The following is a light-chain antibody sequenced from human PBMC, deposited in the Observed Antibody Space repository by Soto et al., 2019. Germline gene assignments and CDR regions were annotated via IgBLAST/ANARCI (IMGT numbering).Light chain of an antibody. V-gene: IGKV3-11*01. Sequence: PGERAPLSCRASQSVSSYLAWYQQKPGQAPRLLIYDASNRATGIPARFSGSGSGTDFTLTISSLEPEDFATYYCQQLFDSPITFGQGTRLEIK. CDR3: QQLFDSPIT. CDR2: DAS. J-gene: IGKJ5*01. CDR1: QSVSSY.